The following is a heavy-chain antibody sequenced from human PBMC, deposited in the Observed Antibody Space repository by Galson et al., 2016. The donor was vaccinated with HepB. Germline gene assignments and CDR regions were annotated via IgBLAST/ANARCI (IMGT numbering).Heavy chain of an antibody. V-gene: IGHV4-39*02. CDR3: ARGAYDTSSSFDN. CDR1: GGSISINNFY. D-gene: IGHD3-22*01. Sequence: SETLSLTCTVSGGSISINNFYWGWIRQSPGKGLEWIGSIYYSGSTYYNPSLKSRVTISVDTSKNHFSLTLSSVTAADTAVYYCARGAYDTSSSFDNWGQGTLVTVPS. CDR2: IYYSGST. J-gene: IGHJ4*02.